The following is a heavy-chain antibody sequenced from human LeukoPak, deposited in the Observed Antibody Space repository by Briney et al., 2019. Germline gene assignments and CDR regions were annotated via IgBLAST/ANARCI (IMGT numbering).Heavy chain of an antibody. CDR3: ARPRPAIFGVVIGAFDI. CDR1: GGSISSSSYY. J-gene: IGHJ3*02. D-gene: IGHD3-3*02. Sequence: SETLSLTCTVSGGSISSSSYYWGWIRQPPGKGLEWIGSIYYSGSTYYNPSLKSRVTISVDTSKNQFSLKLSSVTAADTAVYYCARPRPAIFGVVIGAFDIWGQGTMVTVSS. V-gene: IGHV4-39*01. CDR2: IYYSGST.